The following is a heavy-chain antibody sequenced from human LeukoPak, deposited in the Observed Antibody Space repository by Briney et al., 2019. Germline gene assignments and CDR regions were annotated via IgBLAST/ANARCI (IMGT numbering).Heavy chain of an antibody. CDR2: IHPGRGDT. Sequence: ASVKVSCTALGYTFTDHHFHWLRQAPGQGIEWMGWIHPGRGDTNIAQKFQGRVSLTRDMSISTAYMELSRLTSDDTAVYYCARDHNWGPDYWGQGTLVSVSS. CDR1: GYTFTDHH. CDR3: ARDHNWGPDY. V-gene: IGHV1-2*02. J-gene: IGHJ4*02. D-gene: IGHD7-27*01.